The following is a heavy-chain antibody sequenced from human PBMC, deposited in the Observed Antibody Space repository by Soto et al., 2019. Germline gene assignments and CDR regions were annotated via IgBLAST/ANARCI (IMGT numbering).Heavy chain of an antibody. CDR1: GFNFANYD. J-gene: IGHJ4*02. CDR2: ITVSGGRT. CDR3: AKSSSSWYFSLDS. Sequence: GGSLRLSCTASGFNFANYDMNWVRQAPGRGLEWVSSITVSGGRTHYAGSVMGRFIISRDDAQNTVDLQMTYLRPEDSAMYFCAKSSSSWYFSLDSWGQGTPVTVSS. D-gene: IGHD6-13*01. V-gene: IGHV3-23*01.